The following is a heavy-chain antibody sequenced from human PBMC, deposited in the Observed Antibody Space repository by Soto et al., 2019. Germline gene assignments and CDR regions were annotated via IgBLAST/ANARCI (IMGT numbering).Heavy chain of an antibody. Sequence: GAPVKVSCKASGYTITSQYMHWVRQAPGQGLEWMGWINPNSGGTNYAQKFQGRVTMTRDASISTDYMELSRLRSDDTAVYYCARGRSGRPLNWFVPWYQGTLLTV. V-gene: IGHV1-2*02. CDR2: INPNSGGT. CDR3: ARGRSGRPLNWFVP. J-gene: IGHJ5*02. D-gene: IGHD2-15*01. CDR1: GYTITSQY.